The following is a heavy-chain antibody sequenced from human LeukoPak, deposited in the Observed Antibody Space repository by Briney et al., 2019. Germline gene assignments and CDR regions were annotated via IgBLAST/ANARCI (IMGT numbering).Heavy chain of an antibody. CDR2: TYTSGST. Sequence: SETLSLTCTVSGGSISSYDWSWIRQPAGKGLEWIGRTYTSGSTNYNPSLKSRVAISVDTSKNQFSLKLNSVTAADTAVYFCARTTEGGYTYDYFYYYYMDVWGKGTTVTISS. CDR1: GGSISSYD. J-gene: IGHJ6*03. CDR3: ARTTEGGYTYDYFYYYYMDV. D-gene: IGHD5-18*01. V-gene: IGHV4-4*07.